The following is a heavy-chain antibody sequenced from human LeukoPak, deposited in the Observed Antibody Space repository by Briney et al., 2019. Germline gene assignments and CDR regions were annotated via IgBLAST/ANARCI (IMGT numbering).Heavy chain of an antibody. CDR3: ARDRRESNWNFFDY. D-gene: IGHD1-1*01. J-gene: IGHJ4*02. V-gene: IGHV1-2*02. CDR2: INPNTGDT. Sequence: ASVKVACKTFGCTFTGNNMHWVRQAPGQGLEWMGWINPNTGDTNYAPKFQGRVTMTSDSSISTAYMELSRLRSDDTAVYYCARDRRESNWNFFDYWGQGTLVTVSS. CDR1: GCTFTGNN.